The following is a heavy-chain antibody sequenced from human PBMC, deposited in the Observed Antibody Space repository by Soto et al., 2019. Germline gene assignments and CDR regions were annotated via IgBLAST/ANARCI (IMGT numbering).Heavy chain of an antibody. CDR2: INPSGGST. CDR1: GYTFTGYY. V-gene: IGHV1-46*01. D-gene: IGHD3-9*01. Sequence: ASVKVSCKASGYTFTGYYMHWVRQAPGQGLEWMGIINPSGGSTSYAQKFQGRVTMTRDTSTSTVYMELSSLRSEDTAVYYCARDARWGYFDWFGGGYYFDYWGQGTLVTVSA. CDR3: ARDARWGYFDWFGGGYYFDY. J-gene: IGHJ4*02.